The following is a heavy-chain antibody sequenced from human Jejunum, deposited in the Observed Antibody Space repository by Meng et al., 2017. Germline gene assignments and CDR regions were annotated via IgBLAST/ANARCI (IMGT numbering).Heavy chain of an antibody. CDR2: ISDSGGAT. CDR1: GFTLSCT. V-gene: IGHV3-23*01. Sequence: GESLKISCAASGFTLSCTMSWVRQAPGKGLEWVSTISDSGGATYYADSVKGRFTISRDNSKNTLYLQMNSLRVEDTALYYCAKKQLVSGYAAFDYWGQGTLVTVSS. CDR3: AKKQLVSGYAAFDY. D-gene: IGHD3-22*01. J-gene: IGHJ4*02.